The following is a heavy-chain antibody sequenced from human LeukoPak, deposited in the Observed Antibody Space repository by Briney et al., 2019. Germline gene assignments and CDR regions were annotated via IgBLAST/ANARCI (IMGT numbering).Heavy chain of an antibody. Sequence: GSSVKVSCKASGGTFSSYAISWVRQAPGQGLEWMGGIIPIFGTANYAQKFQGRVTITADESTSTAYMELSSLRSEDTAVYYCARGDYDFWSGYPRPDAFDIWGQGTMVTVSS. CDR3: ARGDYDFWSGYPRPDAFDI. J-gene: IGHJ3*02. V-gene: IGHV1-69*01. D-gene: IGHD3-3*01. CDR1: GGTFSSYA. CDR2: IIPIFGTA.